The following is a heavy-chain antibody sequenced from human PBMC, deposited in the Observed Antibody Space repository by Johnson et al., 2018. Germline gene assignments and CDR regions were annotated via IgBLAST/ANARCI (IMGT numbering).Heavy chain of an antibody. Sequence: QVQLVQSGGGVVQPGRSLRLSCAASGFTFSSYALHWVRQAPGKGLEWVAVISHDGSNKYYADSMKGRFTISRDNSKNTLYLQMNSLRAEDTAVYYCAKLRGSYYYYGMDVWVQGTTVTVSS. D-gene: IGHD3-16*01. CDR3: AKLRGSYYYYGMDV. CDR2: ISHDGSNK. CDR1: GFTFSSYA. J-gene: IGHJ6*02. V-gene: IGHV3-30-3*02.